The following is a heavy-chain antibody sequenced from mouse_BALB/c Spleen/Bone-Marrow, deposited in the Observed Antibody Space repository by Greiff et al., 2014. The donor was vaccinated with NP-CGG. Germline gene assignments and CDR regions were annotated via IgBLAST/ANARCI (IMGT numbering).Heavy chain of an antibody. V-gene: IGHV5-6*02. J-gene: IGHJ4*01. CDR3: ARHQRYYAMDY. CDR2: ISSGGSNT. Sequence: DVMLVESGGDLVKPGGSLKLSCAASGFTSSSYGMSWGRQTPDKRLEWVATISSGGSNTYYPDSVKGRFTISRDNAKNTLYLQMSSLKSEDTAMYYCARHQRYYAMDYWGRGTSVTVSS. CDR1: GFTSSSYG.